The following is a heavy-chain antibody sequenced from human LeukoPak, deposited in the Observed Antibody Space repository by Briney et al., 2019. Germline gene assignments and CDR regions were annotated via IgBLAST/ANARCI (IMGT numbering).Heavy chain of an antibody. Sequence: ASVKVSCKASGYTFTGYYMHWVRQAPGQGLEWMGWINPNSGGTNYAQKFQGRVTMTRDTSISTAYMELSRLRSDDTAVYYCARISTGSSWYWSSYYYMDVWGKGTTVTISS. CDR3: ARISTGSSWYWSSYYYMDV. D-gene: IGHD6-13*01. CDR2: INPNSGGT. CDR1: GYTFTGYY. J-gene: IGHJ6*03. V-gene: IGHV1-2*02.